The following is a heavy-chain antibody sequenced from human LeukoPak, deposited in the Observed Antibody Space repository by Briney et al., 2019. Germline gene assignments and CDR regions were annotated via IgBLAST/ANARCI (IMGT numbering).Heavy chain of an antibody. V-gene: IGHV4-34*01. Sequence: SGTLSLTCAVYGGSFSGYYWSWIRQPPGKGLEWIGEINHSGSTNYNPSLKSRVTISVDTSKNQFSLKLSSVTAADTAVYYCARVSSGWYGLRPGFDYWGQGTLVTVSS. CDR1: GGSFSGYY. J-gene: IGHJ4*02. D-gene: IGHD6-19*01. CDR3: ARVSSGWYGLRPGFDY. CDR2: INHSGST.